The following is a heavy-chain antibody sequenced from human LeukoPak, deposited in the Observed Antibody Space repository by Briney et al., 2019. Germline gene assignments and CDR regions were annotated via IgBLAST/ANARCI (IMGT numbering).Heavy chain of an antibody. J-gene: IGHJ3*02. CDR2: IRSKAYGGTT. CDR1: GFTFGDYA. V-gene: IGHV3-49*03. D-gene: IGHD3-10*01. CDR3: ARSRFGEFFPDAFDI. Sequence: GGSLRLSCTASGFTFGDYAMSWFRQAPGKGLEWVGFIRSKAYGGTTEYAASVKGRFTISRDDSKSIAYLQMNSLRAEDTAVYYCARSRFGEFFPDAFDIWGQGTMVTVSS.